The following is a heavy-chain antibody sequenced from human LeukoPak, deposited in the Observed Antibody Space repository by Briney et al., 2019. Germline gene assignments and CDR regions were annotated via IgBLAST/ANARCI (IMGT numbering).Heavy chain of an antibody. J-gene: IGHJ4*02. Sequence: SETLSLTCTVAGGSISSGGQYWSWIRHHPGKGLAWIGYIYYSGSTNYNPSLKSRVTISVDTSKNQFSLKLSSVTAADTAVYYCARTPIAVAPFDYWGQGTLVTVSS. CDR2: IYYSGST. CDR1: GGSISSGGQY. V-gene: IGHV4-61*08. CDR3: ARTPIAVAPFDY. D-gene: IGHD6-19*01.